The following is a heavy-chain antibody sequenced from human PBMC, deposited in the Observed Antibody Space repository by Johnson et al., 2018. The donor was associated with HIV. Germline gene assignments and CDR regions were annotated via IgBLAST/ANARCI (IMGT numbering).Heavy chain of an antibody. J-gene: IGHJ3*02. D-gene: IGHD3-16*01. V-gene: IGHV3-30-3*01. CDR2: ISFDGNNK. Sequence: QVHLVESGGGVVQPGRSLRLSCAASAFTFSNYAMQWVRQAPGKGLEWVTLISFDGNNKYYAESVRGRFTIPRDNSKNTLYLQMNSLTTEDTAISYCVRGREGSTLIMGEAFAIWGQGTMVTVSS. CDR1: AFTFSNYA. CDR3: VRGREGSTLIMGEAFAI.